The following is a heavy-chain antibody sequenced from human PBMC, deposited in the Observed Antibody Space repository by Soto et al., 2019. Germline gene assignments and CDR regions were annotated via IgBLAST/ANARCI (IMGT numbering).Heavy chain of an antibody. CDR2: INHSGST. CDR3: GRGWTAAAPRGFGP. D-gene: IGHD2-2*01. V-gene: IGHV4-34*01. CDR1: GGSFSGYY. Sequence: SETLSLTCAVYGGSFSGYYWSWIRQPPGKGLEWIGEINHSGSTNYNPSLKSRVTISVDTSKNQFSLKLSSVTAADTAVYYCGRGWTAAAPRGFGPWGQGTLVTVSS. J-gene: IGHJ5*02.